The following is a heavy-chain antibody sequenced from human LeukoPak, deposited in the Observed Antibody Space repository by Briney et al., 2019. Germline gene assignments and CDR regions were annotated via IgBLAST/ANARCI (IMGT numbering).Heavy chain of an antibody. CDR2: LNQDGSEK. V-gene: IGHV3-7*01. Sequence: GGSLRLSCAASGFTFSSYWMSWVRQAPGKGLEWVASLNQDGSEKYYVDSVKGRFTISRDNAKNSLYLQMNSLRAEDTAVYYCERRGCSSTSCGDWGQGTLVTVSS. D-gene: IGHD2-2*01. CDR3: ERRGCSSTSCGD. J-gene: IGHJ4*02. CDR1: GFTFSSYW.